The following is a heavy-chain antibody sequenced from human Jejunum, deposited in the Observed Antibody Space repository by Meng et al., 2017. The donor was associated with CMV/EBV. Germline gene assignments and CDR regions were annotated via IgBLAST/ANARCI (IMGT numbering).Heavy chain of an antibody. CDR2: IYYTGST. D-gene: IGHD4-11*01. J-gene: IGHJ6*02. CDR3: ARTATVYHHYGLDV. Sequence: GSVGSGTYYWSWIRQTPGKGLEWIGYIYYTGSTNYNPSLKSRVTMSVDTSKNQFSLKLTSVTTADTAVYYCARTATVYHHYGLDVWGQGTTVTVSS. V-gene: IGHV4-61*01. CDR1: GSVGSGTYY.